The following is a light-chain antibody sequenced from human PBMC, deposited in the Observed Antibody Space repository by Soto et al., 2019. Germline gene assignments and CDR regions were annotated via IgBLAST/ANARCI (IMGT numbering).Light chain of an antibody. CDR1: SSDVGYYDY. CDR2: GVS. J-gene: IGLJ1*01. V-gene: IGLV2-14*01. Sequence: QSALTQPASVSGSPGQSITISCTGSSSDVGYYDYVYWYQLHPGKAPKLMGFGVSNRPSGVSYRFSGSKSGNTASLTISGPQAEDEADYFCSSYSISTACLFGTGTKVTVL. CDR3: SSYSISTACL.